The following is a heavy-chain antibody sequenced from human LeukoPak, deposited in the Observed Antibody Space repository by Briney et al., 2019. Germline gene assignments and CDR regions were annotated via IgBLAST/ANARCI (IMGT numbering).Heavy chain of an antibody. V-gene: IGHV3-74*01. J-gene: IGHJ3*02. Sequence: GGSLRLSCAASGFSFSRYWMHWVRQAPGKGLVWVSRMTSDGSSTNYADSVKGRFTISRDNAKNILYLQMNSLRAEDTAVYHCATGHYYDSSGYYPLPDAFDIWGQGTMVTVSS. CDR1: GFSFSRYW. CDR3: ATGHYYDSSGYYPLPDAFDI. CDR2: MTSDGSST. D-gene: IGHD3-22*01.